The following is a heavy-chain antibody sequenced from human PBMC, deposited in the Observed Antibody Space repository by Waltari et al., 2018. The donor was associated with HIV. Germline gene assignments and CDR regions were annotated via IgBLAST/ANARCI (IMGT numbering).Heavy chain of an antibody. CDR2: IHSSADT. CDR1: GFTVSSVY. J-gene: IGHJ4*02. Sequence: EVQLVESGGGLIQPGGSLRLSCAASGFTVSSVYMSWVRQAPGKGLDGVAVIHSSADTDYADSVKGRFTISRDNSKNTLYLQMNSLGAEDTVVYYCARDTTVVGTRYFDYWGRGTLVTVSS. V-gene: IGHV3-53*01. D-gene: IGHD6-13*01. CDR3: ARDTTVVGTRYFDY.